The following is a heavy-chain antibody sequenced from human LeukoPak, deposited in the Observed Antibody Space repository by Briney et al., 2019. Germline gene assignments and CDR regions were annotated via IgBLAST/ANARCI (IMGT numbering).Heavy chain of an antibody. J-gene: IGHJ4*02. V-gene: IGHV3-23*01. CDR3: AKRVRYSSSWYYFDY. D-gene: IGHD6-13*01. Sequence: GGSLRLSCAASGFTFSSYAMSWVRQAPGKGLEWVSAISGSGGRTYYADSVKGRFTISRDNSKNTLYLQMNSLRAEDTAVYYCAKRVRYSSSWYYFDYWGQGTLVTVSS. CDR1: GFTFSSYA. CDR2: ISGSGGRT.